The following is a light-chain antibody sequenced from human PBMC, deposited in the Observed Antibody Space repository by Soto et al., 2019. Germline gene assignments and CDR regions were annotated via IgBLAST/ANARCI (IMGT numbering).Light chain of an antibody. CDR2: SAS. CDR1: HSIGTY. Sequence: EIVLTQSPATLSMSPGDRTTLSCRASHSIGTYLAWYQHKPGQAPRLLIYSASVRAAGVPARFSGSGSGTEFTLTISSLQSEDFAVYYCHQYNDWPRTFGQGTKVDIK. CDR3: HQYNDWPRT. J-gene: IGKJ1*01. V-gene: IGKV3-15*01.